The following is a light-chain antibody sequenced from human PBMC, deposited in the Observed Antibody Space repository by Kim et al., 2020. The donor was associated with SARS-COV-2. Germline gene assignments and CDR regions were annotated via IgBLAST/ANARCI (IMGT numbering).Light chain of an antibody. CDR1: SSDVGGYNY. V-gene: IGLV2-14*03. Sequence: QSALTQPASVSGSPGQSITISCTGTSSDVGGYNYVSWYQQHPGKAPKLMIYDVSNRPSGVSNRFSGSKSGNTASLTISGLQAEDEADYYCSSYTSSSTLGFGNGTKGNV. CDR2: DVS. J-gene: IGLJ1*01. CDR3: SSYTSSSTLG.